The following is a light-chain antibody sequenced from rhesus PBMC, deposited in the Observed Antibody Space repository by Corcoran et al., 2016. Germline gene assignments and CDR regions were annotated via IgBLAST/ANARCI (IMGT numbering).Light chain of an antibody. CDR2: AAS. J-gene: IGKJ4*01. Sequence: DIQMTQSPSSLSSSVGDTVTITCRASQGISSYLNWFQQKPGKAPKLLIYAASSLESGGPSRFSGSGSGTDFTLTISSLQPEDFAVYYCLQHNSYPLTFGEGTKVELK. CDR1: QGISSY. V-gene: IGKV1-28*03. CDR3: LQHNSYPLT.